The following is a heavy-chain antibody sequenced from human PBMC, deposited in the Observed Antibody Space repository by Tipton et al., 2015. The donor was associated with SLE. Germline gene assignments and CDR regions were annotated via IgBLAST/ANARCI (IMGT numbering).Heavy chain of an antibody. D-gene: IGHD6-19*01. Sequence: TLSLTCTVSGGSISSSSYYWGWIRQPPGKGLEWIGSIYYSGSTYYNPSLKSRVTISVDTSKNQFSLKLSSVTAADTAVYYCARRSIAVTRGYFQHWGQGTLVTVSS. J-gene: IGHJ1*01. CDR1: GGSISSSSYY. V-gene: IGHV4-39*01. CDR2: IYYSGST. CDR3: ARRSIAVTRGYFQH.